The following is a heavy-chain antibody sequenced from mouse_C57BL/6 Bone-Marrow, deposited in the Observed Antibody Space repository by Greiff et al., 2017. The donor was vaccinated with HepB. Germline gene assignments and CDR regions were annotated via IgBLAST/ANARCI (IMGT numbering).Heavy chain of an antibody. Sequence: EVKLVESGGDLVKPGGSLKLSCAASGFTFSDYYMYWVRQTPEKRLEWVAYISNGGGSTYYPDTVKGRFTISRDNAKNTLYLQMSRLKSEDTAMYYCASLNWDAMDYWGQGTSVTVSS. J-gene: IGHJ4*01. CDR3: ASLNWDAMDY. D-gene: IGHD4-1*02. V-gene: IGHV5-12*01. CDR2: ISNGGGST. CDR1: GFTFSDYY.